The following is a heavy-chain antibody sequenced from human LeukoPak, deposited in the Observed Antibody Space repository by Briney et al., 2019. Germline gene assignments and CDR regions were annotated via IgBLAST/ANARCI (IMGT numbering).Heavy chain of an antibody. D-gene: IGHD6-19*01. CDR3: AKAWDSSGWGPQYFYH. Sequence: PGGSLRLSCAASGFTFSSYCMSWVRQAPGKGLEWVSAVSGDGGKKYYADSVKGRFTISRDNAKNTLYLQMNSLRAEDTAVYYFAKAWDSSGWGPQYFYHWGQGNLVTVSS. V-gene: IGHV3-23*01. J-gene: IGHJ1*01. CDR2: VSGDGGKK. CDR1: GFTFSSYC.